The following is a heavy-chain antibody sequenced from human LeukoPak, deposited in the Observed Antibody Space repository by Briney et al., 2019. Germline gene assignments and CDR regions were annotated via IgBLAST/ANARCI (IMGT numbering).Heavy chain of an antibody. CDR2: IYSGGST. J-gene: IGHJ4*02. Sequence: GGSLRLSCAASGFTVSSNYMSWVRQAPGKGLEWVSVIYSGGSTYYADSVKGRFTISRDNSKKRLYLQMTTLRAGETAVYYCARVGEWELQGSFDYWGQGTLVTVSS. V-gene: IGHV3-53*01. D-gene: IGHD1-26*01. CDR1: GFTVSSNY. CDR3: ARVGEWELQGSFDY.